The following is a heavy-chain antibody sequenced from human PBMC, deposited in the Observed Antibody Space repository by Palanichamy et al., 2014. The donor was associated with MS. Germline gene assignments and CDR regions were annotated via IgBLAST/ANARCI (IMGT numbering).Heavy chain of an antibody. CDR1: GGTISNSA. J-gene: IGHJ4*02. CDR2: IIPVSGTA. D-gene: IGHD2/OR15-2a*01. CDR3: ARGTLGTLFFDS. V-gene: IGHV1-69*01. Sequence: QVQLVQSGAEVKQPGSSVKVSCKAPGGTISNSAISWVRRAPGQGLEWMGGIIPVSGTANYAQRFQGRVTITADESTNTAYMELSSLSSEDTAVLYCARGTLGTLFFDSWGQGTLVTVSS.